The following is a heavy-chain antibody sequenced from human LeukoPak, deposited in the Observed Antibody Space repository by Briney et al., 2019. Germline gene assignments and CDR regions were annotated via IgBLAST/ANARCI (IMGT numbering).Heavy chain of an antibody. CDR1: GYTFTNYY. V-gene: IGHV1-46*01. CDR2: ITPSGGST. Sequence: ASVKVSCKASGYTFTNYYIYWVGQAPGQGLEWMAMITPSGGSTFYAQRFQGRVTLTRDTSTSTVYMALSSLRSVDTAVYFCAKAFSPIVVRGVIDNYGMDVWGQGTAVTVSS. CDR3: AKAFSPIVVRGVIDNYGMDV. D-gene: IGHD3-10*01. J-gene: IGHJ6*02.